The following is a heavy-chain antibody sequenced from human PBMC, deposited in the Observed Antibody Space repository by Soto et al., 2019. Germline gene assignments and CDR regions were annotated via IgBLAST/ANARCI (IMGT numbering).Heavy chain of an antibody. Sequence: GGSLRLSCAASGFTFDDYAMHWVRQAPGKGLEWVSGISWNSGSIGYADSVKGRFTISRDNAKNSLYLQMNSLRAEDTALYYCAKNTSGIAAATFDYWGQGTLVTVSS. V-gene: IGHV3-9*01. CDR2: ISWNSGSI. CDR3: AKNTSGIAAATFDY. J-gene: IGHJ4*02. CDR1: GFTFDDYA. D-gene: IGHD6-13*01.